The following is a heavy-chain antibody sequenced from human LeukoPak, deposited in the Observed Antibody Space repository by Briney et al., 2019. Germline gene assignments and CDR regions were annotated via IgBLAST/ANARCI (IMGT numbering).Heavy chain of an antibody. CDR2: IYTSGST. V-gene: IGHV4-4*07. Sequence: SETLSLTCTVSGGSISSYYWSWIRQPAGKGLEWIGRIYTSGSTNYNPSLKSRVTMSVDTSKNQFSLKLSSVTAADTAVYYCARVYRLADPSRGYFDYWGPGTLVTVSS. CDR3: ARVYRLADPSRGYFDY. J-gene: IGHJ4*02. D-gene: IGHD3-9*01. CDR1: GGSISSYY.